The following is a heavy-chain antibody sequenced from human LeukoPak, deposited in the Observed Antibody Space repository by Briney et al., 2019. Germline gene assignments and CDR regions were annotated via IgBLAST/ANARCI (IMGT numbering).Heavy chain of an antibody. CDR3: ARDRVPGVRGYYYYGMDV. J-gene: IGHJ6*02. Sequence: PGGSLRLSCAASGFTFSSYAMHWVRQAPGKGLEWVAVISYDGSNIYYADSVKGRFTISRDNSKNTLYLQMNSLRAEDTAVYYCARDRVPGVRGYYYYGMDVWGQGTTVTVSS. CDR2: ISYDGSNI. V-gene: IGHV3-30-3*01. CDR1: GFTFSSYA. D-gene: IGHD3-10*01.